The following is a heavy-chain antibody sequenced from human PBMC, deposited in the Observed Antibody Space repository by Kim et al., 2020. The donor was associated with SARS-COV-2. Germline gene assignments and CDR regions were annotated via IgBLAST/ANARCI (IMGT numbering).Heavy chain of an antibody. J-gene: IGHJ4*02. Sequence: TKYSQKFQGRVTITRETSASTAYMELSSLRSEDTAVYYCARIGRATADYWGQGTLVTVSS. D-gene: IGHD1-26*01. CDR3: ARIGRATADY. CDR2: T. V-gene: IGHV1-3*01.